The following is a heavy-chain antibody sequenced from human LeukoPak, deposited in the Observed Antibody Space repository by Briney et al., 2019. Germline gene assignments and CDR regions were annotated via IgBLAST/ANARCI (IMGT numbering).Heavy chain of an antibody. D-gene: IGHD3-22*01. CDR2: IYSGGST. CDR1: GFTVSSNY. CDR3: AYGDYYDSSGYYSSY. J-gene: IGHJ4*02. V-gene: IGHV3-53*01. Sequence: GGSLRLSCAASGFTVSSNYMSWVRQAPGKGLEWVSVIYSGGSTYYADSVKGRFTTSRDNSKNTLYLQMNSLRAEDTAVYYCAYGDYYDSSGYYSSYWGQGTLVTVSS.